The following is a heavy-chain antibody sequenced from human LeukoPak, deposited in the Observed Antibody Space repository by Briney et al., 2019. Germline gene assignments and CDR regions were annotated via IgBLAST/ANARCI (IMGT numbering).Heavy chain of an antibody. J-gene: IGHJ4*02. CDR2: IYDTWTT. Sequence: SQTLSLTCTVSGGSISNYYWSWIRQPPGKGREGLGYIYDTWTTNYCPSLKSRVTISVDTSKNQFSLKLSSVTAADTAVYYCARGPYYYDSSGYYYDYWGQGTLVTVSS. CDR3: ARGPYYYDSSGYYYDY. CDR1: GGSISNYY. D-gene: IGHD3-22*01. V-gene: IGHV4-59*13.